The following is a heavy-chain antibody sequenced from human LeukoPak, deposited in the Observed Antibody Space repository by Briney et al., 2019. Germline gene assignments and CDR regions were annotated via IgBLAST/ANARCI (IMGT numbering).Heavy chain of an antibody. CDR3: GRRGHLHRPF. D-gene: IGHD3/OR15-3a*01. J-gene: IGHJ4*02. Sequence: SETLSLTCTVSGDSDDSIKSSSYYWAWIRLPPGKGLEWGGSIYYDGSTYYNPSLKGRVTISVDRSKSQFSVKLNSVTAADTAMYYCGRRGHLHRPFWGQGTLVTVSS. CDR2: IYYDGST. V-gene: IGHV4-39*01. CDR1: GDSDDSIKSSSYY.